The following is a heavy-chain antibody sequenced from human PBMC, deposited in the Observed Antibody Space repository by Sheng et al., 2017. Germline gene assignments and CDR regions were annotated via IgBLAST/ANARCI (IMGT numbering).Heavy chain of an antibody. D-gene: IGHD4-17*01. CDR3: ARDGPTARAFDI. Sequence: QVQLQESGPGLVKPSETLSLTCTVSGYSISSGYYWGWIRQPPGKGLEWIGTIFHTGSTYYNPSLKSRVTISVDTSKNQFSLKLSSVTAADTAVYYCARDGPTARAFDIWGQGTMVTVSS. V-gene: IGHV4-38-2*02. J-gene: IGHJ3*02. CDR1: GYSISSGYY. CDR2: IFHTGST.